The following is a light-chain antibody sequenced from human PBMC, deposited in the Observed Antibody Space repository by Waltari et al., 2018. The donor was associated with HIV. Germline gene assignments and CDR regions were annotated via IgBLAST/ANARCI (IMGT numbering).Light chain of an antibody. V-gene: IGKV1-39*01. CDR1: QSINNF. J-gene: IGKJ1*01. CDR2: GAS. Sequence: DIQMTQSPSSPSASLGARATLTCRASQSINNFLNWYQQKPGKAPNLLIYGASRLHSGVPARFSGSGSGTDFTLTVHSLQPEDFATYYCQQSYTTRWTFGLGTKVEMK. CDR3: QQSYTTRWT.